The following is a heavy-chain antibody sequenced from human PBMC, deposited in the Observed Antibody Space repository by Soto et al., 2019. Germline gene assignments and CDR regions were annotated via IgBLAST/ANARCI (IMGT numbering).Heavy chain of an antibody. CDR2: IIPIFGTA. D-gene: IGHD6-6*01. J-gene: IGHJ6*02. Sequence: SVKVSCKASGGTFSSYAISWVRQAPGQGLEWMGGIIPIFGTANYAQKFQGRVTITADESTSTAYMELSSLRSEDTAVYYCARVQDSSSSGRENYYYYYGMDVWAKGPRSPSP. CDR1: GGTFSSYA. V-gene: IGHV1-69*13. CDR3: ARVQDSSSSGRENYYYYYGMDV.